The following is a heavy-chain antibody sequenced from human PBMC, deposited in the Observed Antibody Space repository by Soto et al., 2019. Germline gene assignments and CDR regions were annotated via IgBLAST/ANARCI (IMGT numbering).Heavy chain of an antibody. J-gene: IGHJ4*02. V-gene: IGHV2-26*01. CDR2: IFSNDEK. D-gene: IGHD5-12*01. CDR1: GFSLSNARMG. Sequence: SGPTLVNPTDTRTLTCTVSGFSLSNARMGVSWIRQPPGKALEWLAHIFSNDEKFFSTSLKSRLTISKDTSKSHVVLTMTNMDPVDTATYYCARRDGYNYYFNYWGQGTLVTVSS. CDR3: ARRDGYNYYFNY.